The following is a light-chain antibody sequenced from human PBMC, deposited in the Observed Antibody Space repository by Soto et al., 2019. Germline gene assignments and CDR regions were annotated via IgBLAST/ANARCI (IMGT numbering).Light chain of an antibody. V-gene: IGLV2-14*03. CDR3: SSYTGSSPLLV. J-gene: IGLJ2*01. Sequence: QSALTQPASVSGSPGQSITISCTGTSSDVGAYNYVSWYQQHPGKAPKVVIYDVTFRPSGVSNRFSGSKSGNTASLTISGLQAEDAADYYCSSYTGSSPLLVFGGGTKLTVL. CDR2: DVT. CDR1: SSDVGAYNY.